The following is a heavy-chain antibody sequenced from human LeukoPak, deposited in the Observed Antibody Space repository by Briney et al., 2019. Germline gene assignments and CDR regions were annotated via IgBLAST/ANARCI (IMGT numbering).Heavy chain of an antibody. CDR1: GFTFRSYA. J-gene: IGHJ4*02. Sequence: GGSLRLSCAASGFTFRSYAMSWVRQAPGKGLEWVSSISSSGTYIYFADSVKGRFTISRDNAKNSLYLQMNSLRAEDTALYYCAREQSYSEEIVVVNPPFDYWGQGTLVTVSS. D-gene: IGHD2-21*01. CDR2: ISSSGTYI. V-gene: IGHV3-21*01. CDR3: AREQSYSEEIVVVNPPFDY.